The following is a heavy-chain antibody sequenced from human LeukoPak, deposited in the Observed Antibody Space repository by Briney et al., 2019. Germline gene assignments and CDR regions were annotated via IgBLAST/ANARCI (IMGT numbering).Heavy chain of an antibody. J-gene: IGHJ3*02. D-gene: IGHD3-16*01. CDR1: GDSISSSSYY. Sequence: KTSETLSLTCTVSGDSISSSSYYWRWIRQPPGKDLEWIGTIYYSGNTYYNPSLKNRVTISVDTSKNQFSMRLTSVTAADKSVYYCAILIGRGRYMWGQGIMVTVSS. CDR2: IYYSGNT. V-gene: IGHV4-39*01. CDR3: AILIGRGRYM.